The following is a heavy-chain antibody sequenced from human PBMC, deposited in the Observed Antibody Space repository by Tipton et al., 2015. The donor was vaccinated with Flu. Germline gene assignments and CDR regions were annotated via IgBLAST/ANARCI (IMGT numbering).Heavy chain of an antibody. CDR3: ARGGLGFCRSAICYDTAAE. CDR2: INSDGSSI. CDR1: GFTFSNYW. V-gene: IGHV3-74*01. J-gene: IGHJ4*02. Sequence: SLRLSCAASGFTFSNYWMYWVRQAPGQGLVWVSRINSDGSSISHADSVKGRFTISRDNGKNTLYLQMNSLRAEDTAIYYCARGGLGFCRSAICYDTAAEWGQGTLVTVSS. D-gene: IGHD2-2*01.